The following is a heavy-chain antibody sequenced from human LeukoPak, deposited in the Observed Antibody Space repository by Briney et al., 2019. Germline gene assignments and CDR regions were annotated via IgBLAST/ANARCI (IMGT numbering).Heavy chain of an antibody. J-gene: IGHJ4*02. CDR3: ARLGGWAVRD. D-gene: IGHD3-10*01. V-gene: IGHV4-59*08. Sequence: PSDTLSLTCTVSGGSISSYYWSWIRQPPGKALEWIGYIYYSGSPNYNTSLKSRVTLSVDPSKNQFSVTMSSVTAADTAVYYCARLGGWAVRDWGQGTLVTVSS. CDR2: IYYSGSP. CDR1: GGSISSYY.